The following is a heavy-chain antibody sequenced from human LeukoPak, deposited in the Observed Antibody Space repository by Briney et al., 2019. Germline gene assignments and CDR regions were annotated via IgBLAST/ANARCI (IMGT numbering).Heavy chain of an antibody. V-gene: IGHV3-23*01. D-gene: IGHD5-24*01. CDR3: AKRRAWDDYNYFASDFDY. CDR1: GFTFSSYA. Sequence: PGGSLRLSCAASGFTFSSYAMNWVRQAPGKGLEWVSAITGSGGRTYYADSVKGRFTISRDNSKNTLYLQMNSLRAEDTAIYYCAKRRAWDDYNYFASDFDYWGQGTLVTVSS. J-gene: IGHJ4*02. CDR2: ITGSGGRT.